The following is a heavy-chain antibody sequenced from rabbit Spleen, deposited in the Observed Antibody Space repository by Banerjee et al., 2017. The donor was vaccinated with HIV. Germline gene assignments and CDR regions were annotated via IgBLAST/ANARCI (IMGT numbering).Heavy chain of an antibody. J-gene: IGHJ6*01. V-gene: IGHV1S45*01. D-gene: IGHD8-1*01. Sequence: QEQVKETGGGLVQPGGSLTLSCKASGFDFRRFYLTWVRQAPGKGLEWIACINTATGKAVYASWAKGRFTISKTSSTTVTLQMNSLTSADTATYFCARDAGTSFSTYGMDLWGPGTLVTVS. CDR2: INTATGKA. CDR3: ARDAGTSFSTYGMDL. CDR1: GFDFRRFYL.